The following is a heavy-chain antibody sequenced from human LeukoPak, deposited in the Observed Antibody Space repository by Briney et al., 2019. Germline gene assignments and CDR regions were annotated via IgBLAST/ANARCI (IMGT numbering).Heavy chain of an antibody. CDR2: ISAYNGNT. D-gene: IGHD3-10*01. V-gene: IGHV1-18*01. Sequence: ASVKVSCKASGYTFTSYGISWVRQAPGQGLEWMGWISAYNGNTNYTQKLQGRVTMTTDTSTSTAYMELRSLRSDDTAVYYCARSSRGVIYFDYWGQGTLVTVSS. J-gene: IGHJ4*02. CDR1: GYTFTSYG. CDR3: ARSSRGVIYFDY.